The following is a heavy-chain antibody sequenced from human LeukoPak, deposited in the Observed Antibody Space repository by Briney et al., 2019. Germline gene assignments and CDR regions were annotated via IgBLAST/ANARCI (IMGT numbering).Heavy chain of an antibody. CDR2: ISASGIST. J-gene: IGHJ4*02. V-gene: IGHV3-23*01. CDR3: ARDNLNKIITYYDSSGYLDY. Sequence: PGGSLRLSCGVSGFTVTSYALTWVRQTPGKGLEWVSVISASGISTFYADSVKGRFTISRDNSKNTLFLQMNSLRAEDTAVYYCARDNLNKIITYYDSSGYLDYWGQGTQVTVSS. CDR1: GFTVTSYA. D-gene: IGHD3-22*01.